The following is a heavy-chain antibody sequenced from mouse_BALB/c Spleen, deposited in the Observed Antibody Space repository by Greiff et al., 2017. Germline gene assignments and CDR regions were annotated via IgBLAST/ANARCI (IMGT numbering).Heavy chain of an antibody. CDR2: IWGDGST. D-gene: IGHD2-3*01. J-gene: IGHJ4*01. Sequence: VKLMESGPGLVAPSQSLSITCTVSGFSLTGYGVNWVRQPPGKGLEWLGMIWGDGSTDYNSALKSRLSISKDNSKSQVFLKMNSLQTDDTARYYCAREDGYYDYYAMYYWVQGTSVTVSS. CDR3: AREDGYYDYYAMYY. CDR1: GFSLTGYG. V-gene: IGHV2-6-7*01.